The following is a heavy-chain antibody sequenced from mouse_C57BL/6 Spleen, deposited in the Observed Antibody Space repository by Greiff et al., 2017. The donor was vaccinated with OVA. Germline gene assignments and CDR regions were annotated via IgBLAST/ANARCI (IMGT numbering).Heavy chain of an antibody. Sequence: EVQRVESGGDLVKPGGSLKLSCAASGFTFSSYGMSWVRQTPDQRLEWVATLSSGGRYTYYPDSVKGRFTITRDNTKNTLYLHLSSLKSADPSMSYCARCSNYVYYAMDYWGPGTSVTVSS. J-gene: IGHJ4*01. CDR1: GFTFSSYG. CDR2: LSSGGRYT. CDR3: ARCSNYVYYAMDY. D-gene: IGHD2-5*01. V-gene: IGHV5-6*01.